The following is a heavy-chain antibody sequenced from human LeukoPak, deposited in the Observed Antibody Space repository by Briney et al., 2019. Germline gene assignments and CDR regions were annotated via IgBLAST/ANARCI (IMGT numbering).Heavy chain of an antibody. CDR2: ISSSGSTI. CDR1: GFTFSDYY. J-gene: IGHJ4*02. D-gene: IGHD3-16*02. Sequence: PGGSLRLSYAASGFTFSDYYMSWIRQAPGKGLEWGSYISSSGSTIYYADSVKGRFTISRDNAKNSLYLQMNSLRAEDTAVYYCARGNLHYDYVWGSYRPYYFDYWGQGTLATVSS. CDR3: ARGNLHYDYVWGSYRPYYFDY. V-gene: IGHV3-11*01.